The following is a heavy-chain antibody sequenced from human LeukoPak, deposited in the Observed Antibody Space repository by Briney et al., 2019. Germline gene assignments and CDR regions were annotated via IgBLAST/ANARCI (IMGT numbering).Heavy chain of an antibody. Sequence: GGSLRLSCAASGFAFSSYDMHWVRQATGKGLEWVSAIGTDGDTFYPGSVKGRFTISRDNAENSLYLQMNSLRAEDTAVYYCARIGVDAFDIWGQGTMVTVSS. V-gene: IGHV3-13*01. CDR1: GFAFSSYD. CDR2: IGTDGDT. CDR3: ARIGVDAFDI. J-gene: IGHJ3*02.